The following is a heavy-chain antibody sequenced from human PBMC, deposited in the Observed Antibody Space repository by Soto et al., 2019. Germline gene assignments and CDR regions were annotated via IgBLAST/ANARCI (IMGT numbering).Heavy chain of an antibody. J-gene: IGHJ4*02. CDR2: IYYSGST. D-gene: IGHD3-3*01. CDR3: ARAALPTYYDFWSGYYTYDY. Sequence: QVQLQESGPGLVKPSQTLSLTCTVSGGSISSGDYYWSWIRQPPGKGLEGIGYIYYSGSTYYNPSPTSRVTISGSTSKNQFPRKLSSVTAADTSAYYCARAALPTYYDFWSGYYTYDYWGEGTLVTVSS. CDR1: GGSISSGDYY. V-gene: IGHV4-30-4*01.